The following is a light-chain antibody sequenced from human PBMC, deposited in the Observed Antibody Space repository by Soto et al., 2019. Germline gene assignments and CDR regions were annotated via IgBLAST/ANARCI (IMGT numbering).Light chain of an antibody. CDR3: QQYGASPFN. CDR1: QSVSGTY. J-gene: IGKJ3*01. V-gene: IGKV3-20*01. Sequence: IVLTLYPGTLSLSPGERATLSCRASQSVSGTYLAWYQQRPGQAPKVLIYGASSRAAGIPDRFSDSGSGTDFALTISRREPEYFSVYHCQQYGASPFNFGPGTKVDIK. CDR2: GAS.